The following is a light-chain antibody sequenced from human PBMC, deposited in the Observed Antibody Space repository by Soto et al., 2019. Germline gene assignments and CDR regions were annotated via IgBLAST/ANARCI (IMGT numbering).Light chain of an antibody. V-gene: IGLV2-11*01. CDR2: DVN. Sequence: QSALTQPRSVSGSPGQSVTISCTGTSNVVGDYDYVSWYQQYPGKAPKLIIYDVNKRPSGVPDRFSGSKSGNTASLTISALQAEDEADYYCCSYAGGYTFVFGTGTKLTVL. CDR3: CSYAGGYTFV. CDR1: SNVVGDYDY. J-gene: IGLJ1*01.